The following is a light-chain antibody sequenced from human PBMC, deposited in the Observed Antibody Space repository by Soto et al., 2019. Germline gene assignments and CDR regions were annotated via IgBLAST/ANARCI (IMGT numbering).Light chain of an antibody. CDR3: QEYYTYPSWT. V-gene: IGKV1-8*01. Sequence: AIRMTQSPSSFSASIGDRVTITCRASQYIGSDLAWYQQKPGKAPKLLIYATSTLQSGVPSRFSGSGSGTDFTLTISGLESEDLATYYCQEYYTYPSWTFGQGTKVEIK. CDR2: ATS. J-gene: IGKJ1*01. CDR1: QYIGSD.